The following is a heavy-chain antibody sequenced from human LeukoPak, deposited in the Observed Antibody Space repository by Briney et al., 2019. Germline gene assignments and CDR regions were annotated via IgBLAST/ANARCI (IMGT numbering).Heavy chain of an antibody. D-gene: IGHD1-26*01. CDR2: FDPEDGET. V-gene: IGHV1-24*01. CDR3: ATAPVGARYYYYYMDV. CDR1: GYTLTELS. J-gene: IGHJ6*03. Sequence: GASVKVSCKVSGYTLTELSMHWVRQAPGKGLEWMGGFDPEDGETIYAQKFQGRVTMTEDTSTDTAYMELSSLRSEDTAVYYCATAPVGARYYYYYMDVWGKGTTVTVSS.